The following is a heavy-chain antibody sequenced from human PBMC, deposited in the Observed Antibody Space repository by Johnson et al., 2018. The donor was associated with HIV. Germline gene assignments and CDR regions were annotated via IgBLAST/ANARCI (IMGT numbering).Heavy chain of an antibody. CDR3: AKDVGNYWPNAFDV. CDR1: GFVFSDYY. D-gene: IGHD3-22*01. V-gene: IGHV3-11*01. CDR2: ISTGGPTI. Sequence: QVQLVESGGGVVRPGRSLRLSCAASGFVFSDYYMTWIRQAPGKGLEWVSYISTGGPTIYYADSVTGRFTISRDNAKNSLYLQVNSLRAEDTAVYYCAKDVGNYWPNAFDVWGQGTMLTVSS. J-gene: IGHJ3*01.